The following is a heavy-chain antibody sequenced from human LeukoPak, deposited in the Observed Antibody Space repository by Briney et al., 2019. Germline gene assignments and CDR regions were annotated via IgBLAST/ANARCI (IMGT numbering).Heavy chain of an antibody. J-gene: IGHJ4*02. CDR2: IYYSGST. Sequence: PSETLSLTCTVSGGSISSGGYYWSWIRQHPGKGLEWIGYIYYSGSTYYNPSLKSRVTISVDTSKNQFSLKLSSVTVADTAVYYCARDMPEEAFDYWGQGTLVTVSS. CDR1: GGSISSGGYY. D-gene: IGHD2-2*01. V-gene: IGHV4-31*03. CDR3: ARDMPEEAFDY.